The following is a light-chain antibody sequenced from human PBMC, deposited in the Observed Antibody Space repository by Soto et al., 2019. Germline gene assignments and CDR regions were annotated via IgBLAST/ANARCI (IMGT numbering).Light chain of an antibody. Sequence: DSRITHSPPTLSVSALYRATIICPARQIVARQSVSNWLAWYQQKPGKAPKILIYKASSLESGVPSRFSGSGSGTEFTLTISSLRADDFATYYCQHYNGYRWTFGQGTKVDIK. CDR2: KAS. J-gene: IGKJ1*01. CDR3: QHYNGYRWT. CDR1: QSVSNW. V-gene: IGKV1-5*03.